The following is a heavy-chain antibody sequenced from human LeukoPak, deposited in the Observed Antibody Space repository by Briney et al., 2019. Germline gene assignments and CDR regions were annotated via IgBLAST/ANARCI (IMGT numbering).Heavy chain of an antibody. CDR3: ARGSRYYDFWSGYWDY. CDR1: GGSISSGGYY. D-gene: IGHD3-3*01. J-gene: IGHJ4*02. CDR2: IYYSGST. V-gene: IGHV4-31*03. Sequence: PSQTLSLTCTVSGGSISSGGYYWSWIRQHPGKGPEWIGYIYYSGSTYYNPSLKSRVTISVDTSKNQFSLKLSSVTAADTAVYYCARGSRYYDFWSGYWDYWGQGTLVTVSS.